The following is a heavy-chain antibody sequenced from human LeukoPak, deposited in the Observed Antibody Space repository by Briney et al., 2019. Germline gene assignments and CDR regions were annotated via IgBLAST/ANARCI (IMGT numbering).Heavy chain of an antibody. CDR2: IYYSGST. D-gene: IGHD3-22*01. Sequence: SETLSLTCTVSGGSISSHYWCWIRQPPGKGLEWIGSIYYSGSTYYNPSLKSRVTISVDTSKNQFSLRLNSVTAADTAVYYCARHVIGSGYYPFDYWGQGTLVTVSS. J-gene: IGHJ4*02. CDR3: ARHVIGSGYYPFDY. CDR1: GGSISSHY. V-gene: IGHV4-39*01.